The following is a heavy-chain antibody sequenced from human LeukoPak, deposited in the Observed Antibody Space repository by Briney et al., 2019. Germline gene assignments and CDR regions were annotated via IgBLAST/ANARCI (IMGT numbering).Heavy chain of an antibody. V-gene: IGHV1-69*06. CDR1: GGTFSNYA. J-gene: IGHJ5*02. CDR2: IIPIFGTA. Sequence: SVKVSCKASGGTFSNYAFSWVRQAPGQGLEWMGGIIPIFGTANYAQKFQGRVTLTADKSTSILYMEMSSLRSDDTAVYYCARENIAAAGTNWFDPWGQGSLVTVSS. D-gene: IGHD6-13*01. CDR3: ARENIAAAGTNWFDP.